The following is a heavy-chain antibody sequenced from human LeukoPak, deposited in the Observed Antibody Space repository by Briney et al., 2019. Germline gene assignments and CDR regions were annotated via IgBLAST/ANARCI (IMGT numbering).Heavy chain of an antibody. V-gene: IGHV3-23*01. CDR1: GFIFSSYA. CDR3: AKSEGIAVAGSADY. J-gene: IGHJ4*02. Sequence: PGGSLRLSCAASGFIFSSYAMSWVRQAPGKGLEWVSAISGSGGSTYYADSVKGRFTISRDNSKNTLYLQMNSLRAEDTAVYYCAKSEGIAVAGSADYWGQGTLVTVSS. D-gene: IGHD6-19*01. CDR2: ISGSGGST.